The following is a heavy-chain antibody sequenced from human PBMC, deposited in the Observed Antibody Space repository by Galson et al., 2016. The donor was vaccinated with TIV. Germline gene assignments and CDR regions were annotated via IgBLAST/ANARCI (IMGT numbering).Heavy chain of an antibody. V-gene: IGHV3-30*02. CDR1: GFAFSRYG. CDR2: IRKDGSKT. D-gene: IGHD2-21*01. Sequence: SLRLSCAASGFAFSRYGMHWVRQVPGKGLEWVAYIRKDGSKTYFGDSVRGRLTISRDSSTNTLHLQLNSLRVEDTAIYYCARDRGDYYYFESRGRGTLVTVSS. J-gene: IGHJ4*02. CDR3: ARDRGDYYYFES.